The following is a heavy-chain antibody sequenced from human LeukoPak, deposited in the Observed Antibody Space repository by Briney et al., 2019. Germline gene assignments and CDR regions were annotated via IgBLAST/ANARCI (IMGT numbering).Heavy chain of an antibody. CDR1: AFTFSSYS. D-gene: IGHD2-2*01. J-gene: IGHJ4*02. CDR3: ARLGYQLPIDY. Sequence: GGSLRLSCAASAFTFSSYSMNLVRQAPGKGLEWVSSISSSSSYIYYADSVKGRFTISRDNAKNSLYLQMNSLRAEDTAVYYCARLGYQLPIDYWGQGTLVTVSS. CDR2: ISSSSSYI. V-gene: IGHV3-21*01.